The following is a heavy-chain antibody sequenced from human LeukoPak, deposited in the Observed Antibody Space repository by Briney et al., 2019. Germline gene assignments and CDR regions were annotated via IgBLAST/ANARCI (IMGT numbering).Heavy chain of an antibody. Sequence: GGSLRLSCAASGFTFSDYWMHWVRQAPGRGLVWVSRIDTDGSSATYADSVKGRFTISRDNAKNTVYLQMNSLRVEDTGVYSCASALTTVTPHFHYWGQGTLVTVSS. V-gene: IGHV3-74*01. CDR3: ASALTTVTPHFHY. CDR2: IDTDGSSA. D-gene: IGHD4-17*01. CDR1: GFTFSDYW. J-gene: IGHJ4*02.